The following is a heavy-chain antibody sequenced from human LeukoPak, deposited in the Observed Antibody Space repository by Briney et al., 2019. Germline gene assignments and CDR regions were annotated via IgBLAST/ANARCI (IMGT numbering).Heavy chain of an antibody. D-gene: IGHD3-22*01. CDR2: IKQDGSEK. J-gene: IGHJ4*02. Sequence: GGSLRLSCAASGFTFSSYWMSWVRQAPGKGLEWVANIKQDGSEKYYVDSVKGRFTISRDNAKNSLYLQMNSLRAEDTAVYYCARDLTGVVVVPIGFDYWGQGTLVTVSS. CDR3: ARDLTGVVVVPIGFDY. V-gene: IGHV3-7*01. CDR1: GFTFSSYW.